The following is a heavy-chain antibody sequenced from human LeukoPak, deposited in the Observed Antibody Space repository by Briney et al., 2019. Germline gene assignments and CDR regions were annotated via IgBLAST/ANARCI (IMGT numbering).Heavy chain of an antibody. V-gene: IGHV3-30-3*01. J-gene: IGHJ4*02. CDR3: ARERGMIVRYFDY. CDR1: PFTFNSYA. CDR2: ISYDGSNK. Sequence: PAGSLRLLCAPSPFTFNSYAMPWVSHAPARGLEWVAVISYDGSNKYYADSVKSRFTISRDNSKNTLYLQMNSLRAEDTAVYYCARERGMIVRYFDYWGQGTLVTVSS. D-gene: IGHD3-22*01.